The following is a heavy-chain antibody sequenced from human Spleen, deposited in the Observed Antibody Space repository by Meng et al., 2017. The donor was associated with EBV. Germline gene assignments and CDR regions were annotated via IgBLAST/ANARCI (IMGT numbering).Heavy chain of an antibody. CDR3: AHRGPYNFWSGYYDWFDP. Sequence: QITLTESGPTLAKSTQTLTLTCPFSGCSLSTTGVGVGWIRQSPGKALGWLALIYWDDDKRYSPSLKSRLTITKDTSKNQAILTMTNMDPVDTATYYCAHRGPYNFWSGYYDWFDPWGQGTLVTVSS. J-gene: IGHJ5*02. V-gene: IGHV2-5*02. CDR2: IYWDDDK. D-gene: IGHD3-3*01. CDR1: GCSLSTTGVG.